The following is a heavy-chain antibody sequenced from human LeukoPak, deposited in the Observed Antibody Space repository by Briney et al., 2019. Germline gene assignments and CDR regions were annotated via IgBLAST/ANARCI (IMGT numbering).Heavy chain of an antibody. CDR1: GLTFSIYS. CDR3: AKDVAPDSGWDLDY. D-gene: IGHD6-19*01. J-gene: IGHJ4*02. Sequence: GGSLSLSCAVSGLTFSIYSITWVRQGPGEGLEWVSSIYNSGAKIFYADSVKGRFTISRDNSKNMLYLQMNSLRVEDTAVYYCAKDVAPDSGWDLDYWGQGTLVTVSS. V-gene: IGHV3-23*01. CDR2: IYNSGAKI.